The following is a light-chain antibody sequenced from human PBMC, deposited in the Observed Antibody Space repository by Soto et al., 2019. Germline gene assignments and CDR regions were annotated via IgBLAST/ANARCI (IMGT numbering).Light chain of an antibody. CDR3: QQYYVYPRT. CDR1: QAISSY. J-gene: IGKJ1*01. CDR2: AAS. Sequence: AIRMTQSPSSLSASTGDRVTITCRASQAISSYLAWYQQKPGKAPKLLIFAASTLQSGVPSRFSGGGSGTDFTLTISCLQSEDFATYYCQQYYVYPRTFGQGTK. V-gene: IGKV1-8*01.